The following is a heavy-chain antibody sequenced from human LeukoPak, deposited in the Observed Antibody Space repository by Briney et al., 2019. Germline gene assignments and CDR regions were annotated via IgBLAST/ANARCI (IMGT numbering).Heavy chain of an antibody. D-gene: IGHD6-19*01. CDR2: IYYSGST. J-gene: IGHJ6*02. Sequence: SETLSLTCTVSGGSISSYYWSWIRQPPGKGLEWIGYIYYSGSTNYNPSLKSRVTISVDTSKNQFSLKLSSVTAADTAVYYCARSSDSGPAYYYGLDVWGQGTTVTVFS. CDR3: ARSSDSGPAYYYGLDV. CDR1: GGSISSYY. V-gene: IGHV4-59*01.